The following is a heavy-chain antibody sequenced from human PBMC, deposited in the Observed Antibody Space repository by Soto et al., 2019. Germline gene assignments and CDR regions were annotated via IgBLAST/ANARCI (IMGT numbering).Heavy chain of an antibody. CDR2: IYYSGST. Sequence: TLSLTCTVSGGSISSGAYYWSWIRQHPGKGLEWIGYIYYSGSTYYNPSLKSRVTISVDMSKNQFSLKLSSVTAADTAVYYCARDPITLVRGIKRGMDVWGQGTTVTVSS. V-gene: IGHV4-31*03. D-gene: IGHD3-10*01. CDR3: ARDPITLVRGIKRGMDV. J-gene: IGHJ6*02. CDR1: GGSISSGAYY.